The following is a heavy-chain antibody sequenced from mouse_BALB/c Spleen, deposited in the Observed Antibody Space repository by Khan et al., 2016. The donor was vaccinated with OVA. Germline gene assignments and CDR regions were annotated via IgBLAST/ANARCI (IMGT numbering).Heavy chain of an antibody. J-gene: IGHJ4*01. CDR2: IWGDGNS. V-gene: IGHV2-3*01. Sequence: QVQLKQSGPGLVAPSQSLSITCTVSGFSLTSYGVSWVRQPPGKGLEWLGVIWGDGNSNFHSALRSRLSISKDNSKSQVFLKLNSLQTDDTATYYCAKDRGYYAVDYWGQGTSVTVSS. CDR1: GFSLTSYG. CDR3: AKDRGYYAVDY.